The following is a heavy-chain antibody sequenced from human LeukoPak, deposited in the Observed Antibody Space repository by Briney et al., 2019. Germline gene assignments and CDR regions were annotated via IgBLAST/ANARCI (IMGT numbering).Heavy chain of an antibody. D-gene: IGHD3-3*02. Sequence: SETLSPTCAVYGGSFSGFYWSGIRDPPGKGLECIGEINHSGSTNYNPSLKSRVTISVDTSKNQFSLKLSSVPAADTAVYYCARLRPHLWSGYYPPYYYYYMDVWGKGTTVTVSS. CDR2: INHSGST. J-gene: IGHJ6*03. CDR3: ARLRPHLWSGYYPPYYYYYMDV. CDR1: GGSFSGFY. V-gene: IGHV4-34*01.